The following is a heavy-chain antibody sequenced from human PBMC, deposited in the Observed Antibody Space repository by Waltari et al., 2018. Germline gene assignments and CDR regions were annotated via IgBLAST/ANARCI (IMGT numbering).Heavy chain of an antibody. CDR1: GGSISSGSYY. Sequence: QVQLQESGPGLVKPSQTLSLTCTVSGGSISSGSYYWSWIRQPAGKGLEWIGRIYTRWSTTYNPPLKSRVTISVDTSKNQFSLKLSSVTAADTAVYYCARDSFDWSYGEAFDIWGQGTMVTVSS. J-gene: IGHJ3*02. V-gene: IGHV4-61*02. CDR3: ARDSFDWSYGEAFDI. CDR2: IYTRWST. D-gene: IGHD3-9*01.